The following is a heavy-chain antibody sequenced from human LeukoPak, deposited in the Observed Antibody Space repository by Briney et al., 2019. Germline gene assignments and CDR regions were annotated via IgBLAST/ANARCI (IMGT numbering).Heavy chain of an antibody. CDR1: GGSISSGSYY. V-gene: IGHV4-61*02. CDR3: ASQYSSSWPYNWFDP. D-gene: IGHD6-13*01. CDR2: IYTSGST. J-gene: IGHJ5*02. Sequence: ASQTLSLTCTVSGGSISSGSYYWSWIRQPAGKGLEWIGRIYTSGSTNYNPSLKSRVTISVDTSKNQFSLKLSSVTAADTAVYYCASQYSSSWPYNWFDPWGQGTLVTVSS.